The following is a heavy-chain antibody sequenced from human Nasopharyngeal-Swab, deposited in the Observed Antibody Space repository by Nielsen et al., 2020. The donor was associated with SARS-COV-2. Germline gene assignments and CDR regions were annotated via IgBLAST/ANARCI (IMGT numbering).Heavy chain of an antibody. Sequence: SETLSLTCTVSGGSISSYYWNWIRQPPGKGLEWIGYVHFLGSTDYNPSLKSRVTISLDTSNYQFSLRLGSVTAADTAVYYCARDSYRDAFDIWGQGTMATVSS. J-gene: IGHJ3*02. CDR2: VHFLGST. CDR3: ARDSYRDAFDI. CDR1: GGSISSYY. V-gene: IGHV4-59*13.